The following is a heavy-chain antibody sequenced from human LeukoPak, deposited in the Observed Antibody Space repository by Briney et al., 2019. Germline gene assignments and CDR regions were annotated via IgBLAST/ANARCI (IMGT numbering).Heavy chain of an antibody. Sequence: GGSLRLCCSASGFTFSSYGMHWVRQAPGKGLEWVAVISYDGSNKYYADSVKGRFTISRDNSKNTLYLQMNSLRAEDTAVYYCAKVMVTTVTNYDYYYGMDVWGQGTTVTVSS. CDR3: AKVMVTTVTNYDYYYGMDV. D-gene: IGHD4-17*01. CDR2: ISYDGSNK. CDR1: GFTFSSYG. J-gene: IGHJ6*02. V-gene: IGHV3-30*18.